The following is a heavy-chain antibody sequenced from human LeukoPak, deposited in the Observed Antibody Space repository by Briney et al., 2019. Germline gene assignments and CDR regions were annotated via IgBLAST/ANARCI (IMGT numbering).Heavy chain of an antibody. J-gene: IGHJ3*02. CDR3: ARVPVDSDELDI. V-gene: IGHV4-4*02. CDR1: GGSISSSNW. D-gene: IGHD2-15*01. Sequence: SETLSLTCGVSGGSISSSNWWSWVRQLPGEGLEWIGEIYHSGSTNYNPSLESRVSISIDKSKNQFSLKLNSVTAADTAVYYCARVPVDSDELDIWGQGTMVTVS. CDR2: IYHSGST.